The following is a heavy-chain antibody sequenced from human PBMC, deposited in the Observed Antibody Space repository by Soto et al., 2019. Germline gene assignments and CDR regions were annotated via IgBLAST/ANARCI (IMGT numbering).Heavy chain of an antibody. Sequence: EVQLVESGGGLVQPGNSLRLSCAGSGFTFDDYAMHWVRQAPGKGLEWVSGISYNSGSVGYADSVSGRFTISRDRAKKSLYLEMNSLKTEDTTFYSCSISKVGFWRGYYSDRAFDHWGQGTLVTVSP. CDR2: ISYNSGSV. V-gene: IGHV3-9*01. CDR3: SISKVGFWRGYYSDRAFDH. D-gene: IGHD3-3*01. J-gene: IGHJ4*02. CDR1: GFTFDDYA.